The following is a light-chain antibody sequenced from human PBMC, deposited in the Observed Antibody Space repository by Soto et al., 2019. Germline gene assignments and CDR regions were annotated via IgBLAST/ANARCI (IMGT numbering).Light chain of an antibody. Sequence: EIVLTQSPGTLSLSPGERATLSCRASQSVSSSNLAWYQQKPGQAPRLLIYGASTRATGIPARFSGSGSGTDFTLTISRLEPEDFAVYYCQQYGSSINFGQGTRLEIK. CDR3: QQYGSSIN. J-gene: IGKJ5*01. V-gene: IGKV3-20*01. CDR2: GAS. CDR1: QSVSSSN.